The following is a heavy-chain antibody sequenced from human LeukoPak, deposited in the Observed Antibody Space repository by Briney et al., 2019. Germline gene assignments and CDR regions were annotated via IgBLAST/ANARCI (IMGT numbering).Heavy chain of an antibody. CDR1: GGSISSGGYY. Sequence: SETLSLTCTVSGGSISSGGYYWSWIRQHPGKGLEWIGYIYYGGSSYYNPSLKSRAVISIDTSKNQFSLKLSSLTAADTAVYYCARGGDYVDYPLDYWGQGTLVTVSS. D-gene: IGHD4-17*01. CDR3: ARGGDYVDYPLDY. CDR2: IYYGGSS. J-gene: IGHJ4*02. V-gene: IGHV4-31*03.